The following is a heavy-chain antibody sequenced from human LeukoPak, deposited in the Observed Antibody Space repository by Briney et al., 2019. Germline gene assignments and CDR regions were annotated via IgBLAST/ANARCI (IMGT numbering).Heavy chain of an antibody. D-gene: IGHD6-6*01. J-gene: IGHJ5*01. V-gene: IGHV3-23*01. CDR2: ISAGGGGT. Sequence: GGSLRLSCATSGFTFGSHAMSWVRQAPGKGLEWVSNISAGGGGTSYADSVKGRITISRDNSKNTVYLQMNSLRAEDTAVYCCVKPFQYSSNWYDYWGQGTLVTVSS. CDR1: GFTFGSHA. CDR3: VKPFQYSSNWYDY.